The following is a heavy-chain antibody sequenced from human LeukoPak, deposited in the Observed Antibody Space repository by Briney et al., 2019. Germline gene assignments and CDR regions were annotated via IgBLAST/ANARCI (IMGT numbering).Heavy chain of an antibody. D-gene: IGHD6-19*01. V-gene: IGHV1-69*13. CDR3: ARVDRQWLVGNLDY. Sequence: SMKVASKAYGGTFSSYAISWERQAPRQGLEWMGGIIPILGTANYTQKFQGRVTITADESTSTAYMELSSLRSEDTAVYYCARVDRQWLVGNLDYWGQGTLVTVSS. CDR2: IIPILGTA. CDR1: GGTFSSYA. J-gene: IGHJ4*02.